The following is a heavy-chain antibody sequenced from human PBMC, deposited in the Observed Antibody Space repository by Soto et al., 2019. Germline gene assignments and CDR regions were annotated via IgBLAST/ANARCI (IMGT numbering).Heavy chain of an antibody. CDR3: ASPLFGVVSYRLGGMDV. Sequence: QVQLQQWGAGLLKPSETLSLTCAVYGGSFSGYYWSWIRQPPGKGLEWIGDINHSGSTNYNPSLKSRVTISVDTSKNQFSLQLSSVSAADTAVYYCASPLFGVVSYRLGGMDVWGQGTTVTVSS. J-gene: IGHJ6*02. CDR2: INHSGST. CDR1: GGSFSGYY. V-gene: IGHV4-34*01. D-gene: IGHD3-3*01.